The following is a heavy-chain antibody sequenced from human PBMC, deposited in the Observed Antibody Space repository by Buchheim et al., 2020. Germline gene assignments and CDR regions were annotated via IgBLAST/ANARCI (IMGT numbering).Heavy chain of an antibody. CDR3: AKEIRPNDY. CDR2: IDIGGDKT. V-gene: IGHV3-23*04. CDR1: GFTFSRAA. J-gene: IGHJ4*02. D-gene: IGHD1-1*01. Sequence: EVQLVESGGDLVQPGGSLRLSCAVSGFTFSRAAMTWVRQAPGKGLQWVSSIDIGGDKTYYADSVEGRFSISRDNSNRTLYLQMNSLRAEDTAVYYCAKEIRPNDYWGQGTL.